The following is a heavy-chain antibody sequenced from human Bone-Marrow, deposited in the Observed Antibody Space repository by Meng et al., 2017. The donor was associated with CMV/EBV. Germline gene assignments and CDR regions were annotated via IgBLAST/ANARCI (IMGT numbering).Heavy chain of an antibody. J-gene: IGHJ4*02. Sequence: ASVKVSCKASGYTFSSYGISWVRQAPGQGLEWMGWSSVYNGNTHYAQKLQDRVTLTTDTSTRKACMELRSLGSDDAVMYYCSRDSPRVEVPGGPDYWGQGTLVTVSS. CDR2: SSVYNGNT. CDR1: GYTFSSYG. CDR3: SRDSPRVEVPGGPDY. D-gene: IGHD2-2*01. V-gene: IGHV1-18*01.